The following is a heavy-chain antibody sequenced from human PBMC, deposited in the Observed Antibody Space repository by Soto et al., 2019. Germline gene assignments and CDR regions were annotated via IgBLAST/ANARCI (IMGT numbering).Heavy chain of an antibody. D-gene: IGHD4-17*01. CDR3: ATWHLREHAYDI. CDR1: GFTVSGKKY. CDR2: LYDVDGT. V-gene: IGHV3-53*01. Sequence: DVQLVESGGGLIQPGGYLRLSCAASGFTVSGKKYLAWVRQAPGKGLEWVSALYDVDGTFYADSVKGRFTTSGDSSRTIVYLQMNSLRPDDTAVYYCATWHLREHAYDIWGQGTAVTVSS. J-gene: IGHJ3*02.